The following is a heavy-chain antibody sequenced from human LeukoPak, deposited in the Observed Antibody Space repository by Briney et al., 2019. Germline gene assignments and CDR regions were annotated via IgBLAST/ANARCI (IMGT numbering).Heavy chain of an antibody. V-gene: IGHV3-48*03. J-gene: IGHJ4*02. CDR1: GFTFSSYE. CDR2: ISRSGSII. Sequence: GGSLRLSCAASGFTFSSYEMNWVRQAPGKGLEWVPYISRSGSIIYYADSVKGRFTISRDNAKNSLYLQMNSLRVEDTAVYYCARDRPPSRTYPIFDYWGQGTLVTVSS. D-gene: IGHD2-2*01. CDR3: ARDRPPSRTYPIFDY.